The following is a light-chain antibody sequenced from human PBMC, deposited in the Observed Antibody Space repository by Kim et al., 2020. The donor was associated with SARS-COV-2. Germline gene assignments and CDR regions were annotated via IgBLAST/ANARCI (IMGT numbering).Light chain of an antibody. V-gene: IGKV3-20*01. CDR1: QSVISY. CDR2: GAS. CDR3: QQYGSSPLYS. Sequence: LSPGARAALSCRASQSVISYLAWYQQKPGQAPRLLIYGASSRATGIPDRFSGSGSGTDFTLTISRLEPEDFAVYYCQQYGSSPLYSFGQGTKLEI. J-gene: IGKJ2*03.